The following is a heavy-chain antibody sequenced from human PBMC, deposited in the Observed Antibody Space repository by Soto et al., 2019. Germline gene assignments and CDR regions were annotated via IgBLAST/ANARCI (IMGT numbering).Heavy chain of an antibody. Sequence: TSETLSLTCAVFGGSFSDYYWSWIRQPPGKGLEWIGEINHSGSTNYNPSLKSRVTISVDTSKNQFSLKLGSVTAADTAVYYCGGITVAHWGQGTQVTVSS. D-gene: IGHD6-13*01. J-gene: IGHJ4*02. CDR2: INHSGST. CDR3: GGITVAH. CDR1: GGSFSDYY. V-gene: IGHV4-34*01.